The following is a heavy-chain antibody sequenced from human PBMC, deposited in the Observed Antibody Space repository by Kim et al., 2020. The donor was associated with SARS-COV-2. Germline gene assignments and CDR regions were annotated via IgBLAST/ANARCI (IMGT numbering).Heavy chain of an antibody. CDR1: GGSISSSSYY. J-gene: IGHJ4*02. D-gene: IGHD3-10*01. CDR3: ARHDALLWFGEGAFFDY. V-gene: IGHV4-39*01. CDR2: IYYSGST. Sequence: SETLSLTCTVSGGSISSSSYYWGWIRQPPGKGLEWIGSIYYSGSTYYNPSLKSRVTISVDTSKNQFSLKLSSVTAADTAVYYCARHDALLWFGEGAFFDYWGQGTLVTVSS.